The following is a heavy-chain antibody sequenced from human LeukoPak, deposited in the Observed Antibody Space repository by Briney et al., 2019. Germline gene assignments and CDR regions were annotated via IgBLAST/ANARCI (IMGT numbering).Heavy chain of an antibody. D-gene: IGHD3-3*01. CDR2: ISGSGGST. CDR1: GFTFSSYA. V-gene: IGHV3-23*01. Sequence: GGSLRLSCAASGFTFSSYAMSWVRQAPGKGLEWVSAISGSGGSTYYADSVKGRFTISRDNSKNTLYLQMNSLRAEDTAVYYCAKDRLSDPYDFWSGYYRGDDYWGQGTLVTVS. CDR3: AKDRLSDPYDFWSGYYRGDDY. J-gene: IGHJ4*02.